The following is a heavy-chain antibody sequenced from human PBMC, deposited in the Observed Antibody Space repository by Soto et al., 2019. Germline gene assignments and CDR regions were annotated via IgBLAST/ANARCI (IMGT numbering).Heavy chain of an antibody. Sequence: PSETLSLTCTVSGGSISSYYWSWIRQPPGKGLEWIGYIYYSANTYYNPSLKSRVTISVDTSKNHLSLKLSSVTAADTAVYYCARGPCGGDCYPPVSWGQGTLVTVSS. D-gene: IGHD2-21*02. V-gene: IGHV4-59*08. CDR3: ARGPCGGDCYPPVS. CDR2: IYYSANT. CDR1: GGSISSYY. J-gene: IGHJ5*02.